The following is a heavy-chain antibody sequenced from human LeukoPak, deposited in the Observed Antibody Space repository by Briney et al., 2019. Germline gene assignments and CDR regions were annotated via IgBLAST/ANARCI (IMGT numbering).Heavy chain of an antibody. CDR3: ARGHQQLVLYY. V-gene: IGHV1-24*01. J-gene: IGHJ4*02. D-gene: IGHD6-13*01. CDR1: GYTLTELS. CDR2: FDPEDGET. Sequence: ASVKVSCKVSGYTLTELSMHWVRQAPGKGLEWMGGFDPEDGETIYAQKFQGRVTMTRDTSISTAYMELSRLRSDDTAVYYCARGHQQLVLYYWGQGTLVTVSS.